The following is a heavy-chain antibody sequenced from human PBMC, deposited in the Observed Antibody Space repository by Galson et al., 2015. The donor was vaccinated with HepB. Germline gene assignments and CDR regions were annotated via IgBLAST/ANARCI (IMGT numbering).Heavy chain of an antibody. CDR3: ATVVTATHYYYYGMDV. V-gene: IGHV3-30*03. Sequence: SLRLSCAASGFTFRTYGMHWVRQALGKGLEWVALISYDGSDKYFADSVKGRFTISRDNSKNTLYLQVNSLRAEDTAVYYCATVVTATHYYYYGMDVWGQGTTVTVSS. J-gene: IGHJ6*02. CDR1: GFTFRTYG. CDR2: ISYDGSDK. D-gene: IGHD2-21*02.